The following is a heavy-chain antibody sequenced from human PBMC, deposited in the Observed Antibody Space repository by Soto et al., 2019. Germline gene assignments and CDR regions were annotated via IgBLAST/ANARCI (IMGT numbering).Heavy chain of an antibody. CDR3: ARDWSAAGNYYGMDV. D-gene: IGHD6-13*01. Sequence: QVQLVQSGAEVKKPGASVKVSCMTSGYTFTSYDINWVRQASGQGLEWVGWMNTNNGYTAYAPKFQGRVTVTRNTSIRADYMELSSLRSEDTGVYYCARDWSAAGNYYGMDVWGQGTTVTVSS. CDR1: GYTFTSYD. CDR2: MNTNNGYT. J-gene: IGHJ6*02. V-gene: IGHV1-8*01.